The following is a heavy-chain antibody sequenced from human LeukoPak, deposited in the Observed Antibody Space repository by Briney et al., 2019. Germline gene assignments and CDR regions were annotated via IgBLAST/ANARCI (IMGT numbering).Heavy chain of an antibody. D-gene: IGHD3-16*01. CDR3: AKHLTNAYYDMIWFEP. J-gene: IGHJ5*02. CDR1: GGSISSNY. Sequence: SETLSLTCTVSGGSISSNYWSWIRQPPGEGLEWIGYIYYSGSTNYNPSLKSRVTISVDTSKNQFSLKLTSVTAADTAVYYCAKHLTNAYYDMIWFEPWGQGTLVTVSS. CDR2: IYYSGST. V-gene: IGHV4-59*01.